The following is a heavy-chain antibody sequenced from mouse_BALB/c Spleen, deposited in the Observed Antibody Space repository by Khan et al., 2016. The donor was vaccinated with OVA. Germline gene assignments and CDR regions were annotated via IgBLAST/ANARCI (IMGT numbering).Heavy chain of an antibody. V-gene: IGHV2-9*02. CDR3: ARDLGSSHWYFDV. J-gene: IGHJ1*01. D-gene: IGHD1-1*01. CDR1: GFSLTSYG. Sequence: QVQLKESGPGLVAPSQSLSITCTVSGFSLTSYGVHWVRQPPGKGLEWLGVIWTGGSTNYNSALRSRLTIYKDNSKSQVFLKMNNLQTDDTAMYCCARDLGSSHWYFDVWGAGTTVTVSS. CDR2: IWTGGST.